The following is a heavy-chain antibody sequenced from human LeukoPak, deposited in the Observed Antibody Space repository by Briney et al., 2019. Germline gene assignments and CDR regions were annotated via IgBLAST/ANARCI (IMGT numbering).Heavy chain of an antibody. CDR2: ISYDGSNK. V-gene: IGHV3-30*04. D-gene: IGHD3-10*01. CDR3: AISIYGSGSYYNRAFDY. Sequence: PGGSLRLSCAASGFTFSNYAMHWVRQAPGKGLEWVAVISYDGSNKYYADSVKGRFTISRDNSKNTLYLQTNSLRSEDTAVYYCAISIYGSGSYYNRAFDYWGQGTLVTVSS. J-gene: IGHJ4*02. CDR1: GFTFSNYA.